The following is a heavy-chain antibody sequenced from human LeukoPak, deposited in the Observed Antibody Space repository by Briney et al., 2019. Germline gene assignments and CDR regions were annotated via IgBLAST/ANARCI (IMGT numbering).Heavy chain of an antibody. V-gene: IGHV4-31*03. J-gene: IGHJ5*02. CDR2: IYYSGST. Sequence: SETLSLTCTVSGGSISSGGYYWSWIRQHPGKGLEWIGYIYYSGSTYYNPSLKSRVTISVDTSKNQFTLKLSSVTAADTAVYYCAREARTGWFDPWGQGTLVTVSS. CDR3: AREARTGWFDP. CDR1: GGSISSGGYY.